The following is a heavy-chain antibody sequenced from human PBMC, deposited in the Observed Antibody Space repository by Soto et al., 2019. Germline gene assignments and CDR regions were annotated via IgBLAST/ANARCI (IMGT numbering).Heavy chain of an antibody. CDR1: GYTFTSYD. CDR3: AAEWRSSRNYYYYGMDV. D-gene: IGHD6-13*01. V-gene: IGHV1-8*01. Sequence: ASVKVSCKASGYTFTSYDINWVRQATGQGLEWMGWMNPNSGNTGYAQKFQGRVTMTRNTSISTAYMELSSLRSEDTAVYYCAAEWRSSRNYYYYGMDVWGQGTTVTVSS. CDR2: MNPNSGNT. J-gene: IGHJ6*02.